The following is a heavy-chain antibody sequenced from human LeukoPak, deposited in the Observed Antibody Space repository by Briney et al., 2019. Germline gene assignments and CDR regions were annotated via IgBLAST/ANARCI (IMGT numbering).Heavy chain of an antibody. D-gene: IGHD3-22*01. V-gene: IGHV3-33*01. J-gene: IGHJ4*02. Sequence: PGGSLRLYCAASGFTFSNYGMQWVRQAPGKGLEWVAVIWYDGSNEDYADSVKGRFTISRDNSKNTLYLQMNSLRAEDTAVYYCARTMMTASVDYWGQGTLVTVSS. CDR3: ARTMMTASVDY. CDR2: IWYDGSNE. CDR1: GFTFSNYG.